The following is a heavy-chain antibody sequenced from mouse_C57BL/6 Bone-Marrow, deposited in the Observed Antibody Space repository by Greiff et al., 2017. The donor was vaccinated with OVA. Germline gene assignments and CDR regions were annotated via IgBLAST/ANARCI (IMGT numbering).Heavy chain of an antibody. CDR2: IDPANGNT. V-gene: IGHV14-3*01. CDR1: GFNIKNTY. CDR3: AMGLRRDYYAMDY. J-gene: IGHJ4*01. D-gene: IGHD2-4*01. Sequence: EVQLQESVAELVRPGASVKLSCTASGFNIKNTYMHWVKQRPEQGLEWIGRIDPANGNTKYAPKFQGKATITADTSSNTAYLQLSSLTSEDTAIYYCAMGLRRDYYAMDYWGQGTSVTVSS.